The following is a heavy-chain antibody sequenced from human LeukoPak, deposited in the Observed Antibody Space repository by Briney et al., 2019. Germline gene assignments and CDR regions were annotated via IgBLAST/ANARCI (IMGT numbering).Heavy chain of an antibody. CDR1: GYTFTGYF. Sequence: ASVMVSCKAAGYTFTGYFMHWVRQAPGQGLEWMGWINPNSGGTNYAQKFQGRVTMTRDTSISTAYMELSRLRSDDTAVYYCARDEVGIFDYWGQGNLVTVSS. D-gene: IGHD1-26*01. J-gene: IGHJ4*02. CDR2: INPNSGGT. CDR3: ARDEVGIFDY. V-gene: IGHV1-2*02.